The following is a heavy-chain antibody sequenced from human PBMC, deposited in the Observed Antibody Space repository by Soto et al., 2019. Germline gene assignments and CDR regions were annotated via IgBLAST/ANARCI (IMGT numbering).Heavy chain of an antibody. D-gene: IGHD2-15*01. J-gene: IGHJ4*02. CDR3: ARDGYCSGGRCYRRNDY. V-gene: IGHV3-7*01. Sequence: EVQLVESGGGLVQPGGSLRLSCAASGFTFSGYWMTWARQAPGKGLEWVAKIKDDGSEKFYVDSVKGRFTISRDNADNLLYLQMNRLRAEDTAVYFCARDGYCSGGRCYRRNDYWGQGTLVIVSS. CDR2: IKDDGSEK. CDR1: GFTFSGYW.